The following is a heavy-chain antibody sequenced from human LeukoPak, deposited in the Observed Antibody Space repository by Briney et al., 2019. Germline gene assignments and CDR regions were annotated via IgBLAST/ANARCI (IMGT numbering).Heavy chain of an antibody. CDR1: GGSITSTNY. J-gene: IGHJ4*02. V-gene: IGHV4-4*03. Sequence: PETLSLTCGVSGGSITSTNYWTWVRQPPGKGLEWIGEVNLQGSTNYNPSLMGRVAISVDMSENHISLQLTSVTAADTAVYYCAREGGPYRPLDYSGQGTLVAVSS. CDR3: AREGGPYRPLDY. CDR2: VNLQGST.